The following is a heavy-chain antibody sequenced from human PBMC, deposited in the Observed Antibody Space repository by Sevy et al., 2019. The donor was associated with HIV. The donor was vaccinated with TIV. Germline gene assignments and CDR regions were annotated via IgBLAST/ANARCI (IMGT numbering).Heavy chain of an antibody. CDR2: ISYDGSNK. J-gene: IGHJ4*02. D-gene: IGHD4-17*01. Sequence: GGSLRLSCAASGFTISRYAMHWVRQAPGKGLEWVAVISYDGSNKYYADSVKGRFTISRDNSKNTLYLQMNSLRAEDTAVYYCARTDYGDYLQFFDYWGQGTLVTVSS. CDR3: ARTDYGDYLQFFDY. V-gene: IGHV3-30-3*01. CDR1: GFTISRYA.